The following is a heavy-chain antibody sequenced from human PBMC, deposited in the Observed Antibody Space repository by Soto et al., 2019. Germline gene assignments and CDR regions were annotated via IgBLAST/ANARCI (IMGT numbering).Heavy chain of an antibody. CDR3: ARLRASSWYLGGYLDY. V-gene: IGHV3-11*06. CDR2: IVIGSDYT. CDR1: GFTFSDYY. D-gene: IGHD6-13*01. Sequence: QVQLVESGGGLVKPGGSLRLSCAASGFTFSDYYMTWVRQAPGKGLEWVSYIVIGSDYTNYADSVKGRFTISRDNAKNSLYLEMNSLRVEDTAVYYCARLRASSWYLGGYLDYWGQGTPVTVSS. J-gene: IGHJ4*02.